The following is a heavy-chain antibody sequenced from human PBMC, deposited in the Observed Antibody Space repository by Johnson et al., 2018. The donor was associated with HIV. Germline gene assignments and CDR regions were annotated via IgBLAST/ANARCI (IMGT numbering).Heavy chain of an antibody. J-gene: IGHJ3*02. CDR3: TTAGTLTLGQAFDI. D-gene: IGHD4-11*01. Sequence: MLLVESGGGLVKTGGSLRLSCAASGFSFTNAWMSWVRQAPGKGLEWVGRIKSKTDGGTTDYAAPVKDRLTISRDDSGNTLYLQMNSLKTEYTAVYYYTTAGTLTLGQAFDIWGQGSMVTVSA. V-gene: IGHV3-15*01. CDR2: IKSKTDGGTT. CDR1: GFSFTNAW.